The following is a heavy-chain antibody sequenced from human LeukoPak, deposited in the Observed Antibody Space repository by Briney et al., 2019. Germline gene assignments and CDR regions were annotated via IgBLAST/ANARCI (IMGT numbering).Heavy chain of an antibody. J-gene: IGHJ6*02. CDR3: ATAGYCSSTSCYVGATRDYYYYGMDV. V-gene: IGHV1-2*06. CDR2: INPDSGGT. D-gene: IGHD2-2*01. CDR1: GYTFTGYY. Sequence: ASVKVSCKASGYTFTGYYMHWVRQAPGQGLEWMGRINPDSGGTNYAQKFQGRVTMTRDTTISTAYMELSRLRSDDTAVYYCATAGYCSSTSCYVGATRDYYYYGMDVWGQGTTVTVSS.